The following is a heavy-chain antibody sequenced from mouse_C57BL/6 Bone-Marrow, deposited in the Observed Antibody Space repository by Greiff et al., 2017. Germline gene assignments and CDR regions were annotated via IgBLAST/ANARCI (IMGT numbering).Heavy chain of an antibody. CDR3: TRLDYDNDNDVDY. Sequence: EVHLVESGAELVRPGASVKLSCTASGFNFKDDYMPWVKQRPEPGLEWIGWIDPENGDTEYASKFQGKATITADTSSNTGYLQLSSLTSEDTAVYYCTRLDYDNDNDVDYWGQGTTLTVSS. V-gene: IGHV14-4*01. CDR2: IDPENGDT. J-gene: IGHJ2*01. CDR1: GFNFKDDY. D-gene: IGHD2-4*01.